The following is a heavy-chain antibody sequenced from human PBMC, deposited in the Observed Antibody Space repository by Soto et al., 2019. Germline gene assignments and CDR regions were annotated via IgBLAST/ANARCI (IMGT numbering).Heavy chain of an antibody. CDR2: IYYSGNT. V-gene: IGHV4-59*01. D-gene: IGHD6-13*01. CDR1: GGSISSYY. CDR3: ARDRWDGMDV. J-gene: IGHJ6*02. Sequence: QVQLQESGPGLVKPSETLSLTCTVSGGSISSYYWSWIRQPPGKGLEWIGYIYYSGNTNYNPSLKSRVTISVDTSKNQFSLKLSSVTAADTAVYYCARDRWDGMDVWGQGTTVTVSS.